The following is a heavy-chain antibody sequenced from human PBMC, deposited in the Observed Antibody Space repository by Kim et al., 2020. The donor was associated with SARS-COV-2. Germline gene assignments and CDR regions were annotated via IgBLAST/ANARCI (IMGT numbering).Heavy chain of an antibody. CDR3: ARTRRPKYQTNRGYYYDSSGYINAFDI. V-gene: IGHV4-34*01. J-gene: IGHJ3*02. D-gene: IGHD3-22*01. Sequence: SETLSLTCAVYGGSFSGYYWSWIRQPPGKGLEWIGEINHSGSTNYNPSLKSRVTISVDTSKNQFSLKLSSVTAADTAVYYCARTRRPKYQTNRGYYYDSSGYINAFDIWGQGTMVTVSS. CDR1: GGSFSGYY. CDR2: INHSGST.